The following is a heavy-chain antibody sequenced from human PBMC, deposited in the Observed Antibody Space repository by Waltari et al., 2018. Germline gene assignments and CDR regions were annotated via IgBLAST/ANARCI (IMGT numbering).Heavy chain of an antibody. J-gene: IGHJ6*02. D-gene: IGHD4-17*01. Sequence: QVQLVQSGAEVKKPGSSVKVSCKASGGTFSNYAIRWMRQAPGQGLEWMGGIIPIFGTANDAQKFQGRVTITTDESTSTAYMELSSLRSEDTAVYYCAKGYGDYGLYYYYYGMDVWGQGTTVTVSS. CDR3: AKGYGDYGLYYYYYGMDV. CDR1: GGTFSNYA. CDR2: IIPIFGTA. V-gene: IGHV1-69*05.